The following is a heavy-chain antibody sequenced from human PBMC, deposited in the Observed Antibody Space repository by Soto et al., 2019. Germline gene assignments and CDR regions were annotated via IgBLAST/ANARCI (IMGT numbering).Heavy chain of an antibody. J-gene: IGHJ4*02. D-gene: IGHD2-2*01. CDR1: GYTFNTYF. V-gene: IGHV1-18*01. CDR2: INPHNGNT. CDR3: ARDTSTSFDY. Sequence: HVQLVQSGGELKKPGASVKVSCNTSGYTFNTYFITWVRQAPGQGLGWMGWINPHNGNTNYAEKFQGRVTMTTDTITKTAYMELRNLRFDDTAVYYCARDTSTSFDYWGQGTLVTVSS.